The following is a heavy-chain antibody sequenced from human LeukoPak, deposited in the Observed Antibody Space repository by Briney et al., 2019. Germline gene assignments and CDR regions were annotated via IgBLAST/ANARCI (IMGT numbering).Heavy chain of an antibody. Sequence: ASVKVSCKSSGYTFTIYGVTWVRQAPGQGLEWMGWISPHSGFTMYPQRFQGRVTMTTDTSISTAFLEVRRLRSDDTAAYYCARQTGDDALDIWGQGTMITVYS. CDR3: ARQTGDDALDI. D-gene: IGHD7-27*01. J-gene: IGHJ3*02. V-gene: IGHV1-18*01. CDR1: GYTFTIYG. CDR2: ISPHSGFT.